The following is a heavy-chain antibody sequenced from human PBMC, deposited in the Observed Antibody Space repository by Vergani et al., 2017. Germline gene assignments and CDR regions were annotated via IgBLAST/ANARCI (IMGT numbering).Heavy chain of an antibody. CDR3: TRDVVTYDFWSGYYVWGYIDY. J-gene: IGHJ4*02. Sequence: EVQLVESGGGLVQPGRSLRLSCTASGFTFGDYAMSWVRQAPGKGLEWVGFIRSKAYGGTTEYAASVKGRFTISRDDSKSIAYLQMNSLKTEDTAVYYCTRDVVTYDFWSGYYVWGYIDYWGQGTLVTVSS. D-gene: IGHD3-3*01. V-gene: IGHV3-49*04. CDR2: IRSKAYGGTT. CDR1: GFTFGDYA.